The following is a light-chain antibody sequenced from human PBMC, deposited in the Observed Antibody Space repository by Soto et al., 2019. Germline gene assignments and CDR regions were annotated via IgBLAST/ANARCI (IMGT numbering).Light chain of an antibody. V-gene: IGKV3D-20*02. CDR1: QSVSSSY. CDR2: GAS. Sequence: EIVLTQSPGTLSLSPGHRATLSCRASQSVSSSYLAWYQQKPGQATRLLIYGASSRANGITDRFSGSGSGTDFTLTISRLEPEDFAFYYCQQRSNWHPITFGQGTRLEIK. J-gene: IGKJ5*01. CDR3: QQRSNWHPIT.